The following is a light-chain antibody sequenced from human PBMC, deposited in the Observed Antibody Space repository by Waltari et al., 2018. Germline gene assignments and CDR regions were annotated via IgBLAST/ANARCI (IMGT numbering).Light chain of an antibody. CDR1: QSVLYSSNNKNY. Sequence: DIVMTQSPDSLAVSLGERATIHCKSSQSVLYSSNNKNYLAWYQQKPGQPPKLLIYWASTRESGVPDRFSGSGSGTDFTLTISSLQAEDVAVYYCQQFINYPLTFGPGTTVDIK. J-gene: IGKJ3*01. V-gene: IGKV4-1*01. CDR3: QQFINYPLT. CDR2: WAS.